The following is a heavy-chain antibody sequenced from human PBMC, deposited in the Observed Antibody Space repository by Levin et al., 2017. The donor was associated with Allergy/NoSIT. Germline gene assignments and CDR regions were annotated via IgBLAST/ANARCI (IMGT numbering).Heavy chain of an antibody. J-gene: IGHJ4*02. CDR1: GFTLSSHW. D-gene: IGHD3-10*01. CDR2: ISGDGTRT. CDR3: TRRTREVWFGDDDYFDH. Sequence: AGESLKISCAASGFTLSSHWMHWVRQAPGKGLVWVSRISGDGTRTSYADSVRGRFTISRDNAKNTLYLQINSLRVEDTAVYFCTRRTREVWFGDDDYFDHWGQGILVSVSS. V-gene: IGHV3-74*01.